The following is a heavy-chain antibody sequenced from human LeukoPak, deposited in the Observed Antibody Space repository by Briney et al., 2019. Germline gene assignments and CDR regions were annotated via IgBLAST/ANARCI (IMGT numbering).Heavy chain of an antibody. CDR2: INAGNGNT. Sequence: ASVTVSCKASGYTFTSYAMHWVRQAPGQRLEWMGWINAGNGNTKYSQKFQGRVTITRDTSASTAYMELSSLRSEDTAVYYCARVSRLDCSSTSCSYFDYWGQGTLVTVSS. V-gene: IGHV1-3*01. D-gene: IGHD2-2*01. J-gene: IGHJ4*02. CDR3: ARVSRLDCSSTSCSYFDY. CDR1: GYTFTSYA.